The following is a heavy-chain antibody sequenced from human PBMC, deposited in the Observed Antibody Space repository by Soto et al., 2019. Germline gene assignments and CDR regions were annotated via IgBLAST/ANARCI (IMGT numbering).Heavy chain of an antibody. Sequence: QVQLQESGPGLAKPSETLSLTCTVSSDSIAGENWWSWVRQPPGQGLDWIGGVFHTGGTNYNPSLKSRVTMEVDKSKNQFSLKLISATAADTAVYYCARVFSSGSGWMYYFDFWGQGTLVSVSS. D-gene: IGHD3-22*01. CDR3: ARVFSSGSGWMYYFDF. V-gene: IGHV4-4*02. CDR1: SDSIAGENW. J-gene: IGHJ4*02. CDR2: VFHTGGT.